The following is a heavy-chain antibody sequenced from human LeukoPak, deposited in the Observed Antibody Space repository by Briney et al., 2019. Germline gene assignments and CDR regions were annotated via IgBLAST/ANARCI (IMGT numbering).Heavy chain of an antibody. V-gene: IGHV3-15*01. CDR2: IKSKTEGGTT. D-gene: IGHD2-15*01. J-gene: IGHJ6*03. CDR3: TTNSHCSGGSCYDYYFYYMDV. CDR1: GFTLSNAW. Sequence: PGGSLRLSCSASGFTLSNAWMSWVRQAPGKGLEWVGRIKSKTEGGTTDYAAPVKGRFTISRDDSKNTLYLQMNSLKTEDTAVYYCTTNSHCSGGSCYDYYFYYMDVWGKGTTVTISS.